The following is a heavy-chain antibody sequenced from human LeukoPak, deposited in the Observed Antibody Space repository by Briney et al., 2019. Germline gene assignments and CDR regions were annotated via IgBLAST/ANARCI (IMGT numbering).Heavy chain of an antibody. Sequence: GGSLRLSCAASGFTFSSYWMSWVRQAPGKGLEWVANIKQDGSEKYYVDSVKGRFTISRDNAKMSLYLQMNSLRAEDTAVYYCASYCSATSCYEFEYWGQGTLVTVSS. CDR2: IKQDGSEK. D-gene: IGHD2-2*01. CDR1: GFTFSSYW. J-gene: IGHJ4*02. V-gene: IGHV3-7*03. CDR3: ASYCSATSCYEFEY.